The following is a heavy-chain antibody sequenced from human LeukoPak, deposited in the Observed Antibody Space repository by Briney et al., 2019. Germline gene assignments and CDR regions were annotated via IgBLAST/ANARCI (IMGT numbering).Heavy chain of an antibody. CDR3: ARDVMALDAY. J-gene: IGHJ4*02. CDR1: GFTFSSYW. D-gene: IGHD5-24*01. V-gene: IGHV3-30*03. Sequence: PGGSLRLSCAASGFTFSSYWMNWVRQAPGKGLEWVAVMSHDGSSKYYADSVRGRFTISRDNSKNTLYLQMNSLRPEDTAMYYCARDVMALDAYWGQGTLVTVSS. CDR2: MSHDGSSK.